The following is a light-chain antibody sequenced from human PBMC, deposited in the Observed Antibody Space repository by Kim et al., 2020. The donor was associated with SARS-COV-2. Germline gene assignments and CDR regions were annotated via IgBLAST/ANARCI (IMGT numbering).Light chain of an antibody. V-gene: IGKV3-15*01. CDR3: QQYNDWPLT. J-gene: IGKJ4*01. Sequence: SVFPGERATLSCRTSQTISRDLAWYQQKPGQAPRLLIYGVSTRATGIPATFTGSGSGTEFTLTISSLQSEDFAVYYCQQYNDWPLTFGGGTKVDIK. CDR2: GVS. CDR1: QTISRD.